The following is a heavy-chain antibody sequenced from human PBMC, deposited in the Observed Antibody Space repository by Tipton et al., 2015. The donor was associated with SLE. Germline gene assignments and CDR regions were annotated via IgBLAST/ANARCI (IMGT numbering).Heavy chain of an antibody. J-gene: IGHJ6*02. CDR1: GFTFISYS. CDR3: AGALLDYYGMDV. CDR2: IASSDYYR. Sequence: GSLRLSCEASGFTFISYSMNWVRQAPGKGLEWVSSIASSDYYRYYADSVKGRFTVSRDNGKNSLYLQMNTLRAEDTAVYYCAGALLDYYGMDVWGQGTTVTVPS. V-gene: IGHV3-21*03.